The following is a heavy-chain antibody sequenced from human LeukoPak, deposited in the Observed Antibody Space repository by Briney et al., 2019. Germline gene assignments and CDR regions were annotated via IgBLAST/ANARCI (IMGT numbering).Heavy chain of an antibody. CDR1: GFTFDDYA. Sequence: PGGSLRLSCAASGFTFDDYAMHWVRQAPGKGLEWVSGISWNSGSIGYADSVKGRFTISRDNAKNSLYLQMNSLRAEDTALYYCAKVGRDGYNYYFDYWGQGTLATVSS. CDR2: ISWNSGSI. CDR3: AKVGRDGYNYYFDY. J-gene: IGHJ4*02. D-gene: IGHD5-24*01. V-gene: IGHV3-9*01.